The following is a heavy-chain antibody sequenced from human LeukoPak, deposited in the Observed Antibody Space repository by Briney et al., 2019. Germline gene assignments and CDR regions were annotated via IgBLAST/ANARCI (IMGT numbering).Heavy chain of an antibody. D-gene: IGHD5-12*01. J-gene: IGHJ3*02. CDR3: ARAGLRDAFDI. Sequence: TSETLSLTCAVYGGSFSGYYWTWIRQPPGKGLEWIGEINHSGSTNYNPSLKSRVTISVDTSKNQFSLKLSSVTAADTAVYYCARAGLRDAFDIWGQGTMVTVSS. V-gene: IGHV4-34*01. CDR1: GGSFSGYY. CDR2: INHSGST.